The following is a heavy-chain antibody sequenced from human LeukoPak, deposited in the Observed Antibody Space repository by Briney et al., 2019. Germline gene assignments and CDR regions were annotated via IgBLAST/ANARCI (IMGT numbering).Heavy chain of an antibody. CDR3: ARLPTYYYDSSGYS. D-gene: IGHD3-22*01. V-gene: IGHV4-59*08. J-gene: IGHJ5*02. CDR2: IYYSGST. Sequence: PSETLSLTCTVSGGSISSYYWSWTRQPPGKGLEWIGYIYYSGSTNYNPSLKSRVTISVDTSKNQFSLKLSSVTAADTAVYYCARLPTYYYDSSGYSWGQGTLVTVSS. CDR1: GGSISSYY.